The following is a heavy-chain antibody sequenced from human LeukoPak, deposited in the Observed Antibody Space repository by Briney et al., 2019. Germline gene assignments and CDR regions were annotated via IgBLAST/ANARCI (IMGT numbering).Heavy chain of an antibody. V-gene: IGHV3-33*06. J-gene: IGHJ4*02. CDR3: EKDAQRGFDYSNSFQY. CDR1: GFIFTDYG. Sequence: QPGGSLRLSCAASGFIFTDYGFHWVRQAPGKGLEWVAAIWSDATNMFYANSVKGRFFIQRDDYQNTVYLEMSSLRAEDTAVYYCEKDAQRGFDYSNSFQYWGQGSLVTVSS. CDR2: IWSDATNM. D-gene: IGHD4-11*01.